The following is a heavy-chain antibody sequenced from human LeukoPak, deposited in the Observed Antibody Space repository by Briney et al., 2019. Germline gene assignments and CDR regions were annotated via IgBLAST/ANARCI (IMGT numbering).Heavy chain of an antibody. CDR2: INPNSGGT. CDR1: GYTFTGYY. CDR3: ARDHTPLGVGPAAISLTFDP. J-gene: IGHJ5*02. V-gene: IGHV1-2*02. Sequence: GASVKVSCKASGYTFTGYYMHWVRQAPGQGLEWMGWINPNSGGTNYAQKFQGRVTMTRDTSISTAYMELSRLRSDDTAVYYCARDHTPLGVGPAAISLTFDPWGQGTLVTVSS. D-gene: IGHD2-2*01.